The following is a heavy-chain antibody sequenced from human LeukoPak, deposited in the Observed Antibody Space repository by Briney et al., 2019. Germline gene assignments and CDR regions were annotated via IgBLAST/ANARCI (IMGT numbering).Heavy chain of an antibody. CDR1: GGSINSYY. V-gene: IGHV4-59*01. Sequence: SETLSLTCTVSGGSINSYYWSWIRQPPGRGLEWIGSIHYSGSTSSNPSLRSRVTISVDKSKNQFSLKLSSVTAADTAVYYCARDRWELRYWGQGTLVTVSS. J-gene: IGHJ4*02. CDR3: ARDRWELRY. D-gene: IGHD1-26*01. CDR2: IHYSGST.